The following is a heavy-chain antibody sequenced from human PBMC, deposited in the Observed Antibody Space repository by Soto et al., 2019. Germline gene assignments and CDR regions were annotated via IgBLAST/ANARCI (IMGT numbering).Heavy chain of an antibody. CDR1: GYTFTSYA. V-gene: IGHV1-3*01. CDR2: INAGNGNT. Sequence: ASVKVSCKASGYTFTSYAMHWVRQAPGQRLEWMGWINAGNGNTKYSQKFQGRVTTTRDTSASTAYMELSSLRSEDTAVYYCARGGAGITIFGVVTYEDYYGMDVWGQGTTVTVSS. D-gene: IGHD3-3*01. CDR3: ARGGAGITIFGVVTYEDYYGMDV. J-gene: IGHJ6*02.